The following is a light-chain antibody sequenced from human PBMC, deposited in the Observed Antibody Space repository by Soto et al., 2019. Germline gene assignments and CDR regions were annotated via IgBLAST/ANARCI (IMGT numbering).Light chain of an antibody. Sequence: ESVLTQSPGALSLSPGDRVTLSCRASQSIGINVAWYQHKPGQAPRLLIHAGSTRATGIPARISGSGSGTEFTLTISSLQPDDSATYYCQQYNTFWTFGQGTKVDI. CDR3: QQYNTFWT. CDR1: QSIGIN. V-gene: IGKV3D-15*01. CDR2: AGS. J-gene: IGKJ1*01.